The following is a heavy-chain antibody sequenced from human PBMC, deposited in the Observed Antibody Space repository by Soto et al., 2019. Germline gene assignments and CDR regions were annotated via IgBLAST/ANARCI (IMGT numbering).Heavy chain of an antibody. Sequence: GGSLRLSCAASGFNFSNHWMHWVRQRPAEGLVWVSRITSDGKSKAYAESVKGRFAISRDNAKNKLYLQMNGLTAEDTAVYYCARESGDWPLNWFDPWGQGTLVTVSS. V-gene: IGHV3-74*01. CDR3: ARESGDWPLNWFDP. J-gene: IGHJ5*02. D-gene: IGHD2-21*02. CDR1: GFNFSNHW. CDR2: ITSDGKSK.